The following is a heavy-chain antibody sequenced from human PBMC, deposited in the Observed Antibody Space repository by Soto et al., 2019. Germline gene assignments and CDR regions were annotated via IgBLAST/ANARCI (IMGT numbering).Heavy chain of an antibody. D-gene: IGHD3-3*01. CDR3: AKSQNDDYDFWSGYPTRYYYYYYMDV. Sequence: GGSLRLSCAASGFTFSSYSMNWVRQAPGKGLEWVSSISSSSSYIYYADSVKGRFTISRDNAKNSLYLQMNSLRAEDTAVYYCAKSQNDDYDFWSGYPTRYYYYYYMDVWGKGTTVTVSS. CDR1: GFTFSSYS. V-gene: IGHV3-21*01. CDR2: ISSSSSYI. J-gene: IGHJ6*03.